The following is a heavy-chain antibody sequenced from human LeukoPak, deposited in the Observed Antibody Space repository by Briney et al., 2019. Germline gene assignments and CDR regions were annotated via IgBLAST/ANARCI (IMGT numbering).Heavy chain of an antibody. Sequence: PGGSLRLSCAASGFTFSSYTMNWVRQAPGKGLEWVSSITSDNRYIFYADSVKGRFTISRDNAQNSLYLQMNSLRAEDTAVYYCARTKWELPGEGGDYWGQGTLVTVSS. CDR1: GFTFSSYT. V-gene: IGHV3-21*01. J-gene: IGHJ4*02. CDR2: ITSDNRYI. D-gene: IGHD1-26*01. CDR3: ARTKWELPGEGGDY.